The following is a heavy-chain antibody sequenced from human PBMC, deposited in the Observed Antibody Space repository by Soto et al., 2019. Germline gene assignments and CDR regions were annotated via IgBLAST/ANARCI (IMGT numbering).Heavy chain of an antibody. Sequence: GGSLRLSCAASGFTVSDNYMSWVRQAPGKGLEWVSIFYSDGSTYYADSVKGRFTISRDNSKNTLCLQMNSLGVDDTAVYYCARGLVRAFFDYWGQGTLVTVSS. V-gene: IGHV3-66*01. J-gene: IGHJ4*02. D-gene: IGHD3-10*01. CDR3: ARGLVRAFFDY. CDR1: GFTVSDNY. CDR2: FYSDGST.